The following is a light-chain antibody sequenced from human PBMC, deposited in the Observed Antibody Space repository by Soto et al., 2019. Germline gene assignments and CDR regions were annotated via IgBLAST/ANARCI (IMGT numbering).Light chain of an antibody. CDR3: QQYKKWRT. CDR1: QSIDTN. J-gene: IGKJ1*01. Sequence: EIVMTQSPATLSVSPGEGATLSCRASQSIDTNLAWYQQKPGQAPRLLIYDASTRATGVPARIAGSGSGTEFTLRISSLQSEDFAIYYCQQYKKWRTFGPGTK. CDR2: DAS. V-gene: IGKV3-15*01.